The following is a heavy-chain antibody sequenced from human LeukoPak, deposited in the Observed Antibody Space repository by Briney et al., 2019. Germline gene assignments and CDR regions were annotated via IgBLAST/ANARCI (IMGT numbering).Heavy chain of an antibody. CDR2: LRGGDDST. D-gene: IGHD2-15*01. J-gene: IGHJ4*02. Sequence: PGGSLRLSCTASGFTITSYVTSWVRQATGKGLGWISSLRGGDDSTNYADSVKGRFAISIDNFKNTVYLQMNTLTVDDTALYYCASRSGHWDFWGPGTLVTVSS. CDR1: GFTITSYV. CDR3: ASRSGHWDF. V-gene: IGHV3-23*01.